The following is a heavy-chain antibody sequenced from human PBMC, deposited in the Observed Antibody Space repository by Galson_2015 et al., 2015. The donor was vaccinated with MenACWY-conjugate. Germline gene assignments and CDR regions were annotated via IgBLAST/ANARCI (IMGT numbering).Heavy chain of an antibody. D-gene: IGHD3-22*01. V-gene: IGHV2-5*02. CDR2: IYWDDDK. Sequence: PALVKPTQTLTLTCTFSGFSLSTSGVGVGWIRQPPGKALEWLALIYWDDDKRYSPSLKSRLTITKDTSKNQVVLTMTNTDPVDTATYYCARRGDSSGNLDYWGQGTLVTVSS. J-gene: IGHJ4*02. CDR1: GFSLSTSGVG. CDR3: ARRGDSSGNLDY.